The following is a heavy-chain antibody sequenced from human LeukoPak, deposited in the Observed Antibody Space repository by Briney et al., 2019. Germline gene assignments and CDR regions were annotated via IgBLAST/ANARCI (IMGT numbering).Heavy chain of an antibody. J-gene: IGHJ4*02. CDR2: IIPILGIA. CDR3: ASSHTAMPYFVY. Sequence: ASVKVSCKASGGTFSSYTISWVRQAPGQGLEWMGRIIPILGIANYAQKFQGRVTITADKSTSTAYMELSSLRSEVTAVYYCASSHTAMPYFVYWGQGTLVTVSS. V-gene: IGHV1-69*02. CDR1: GGTFSSYT. D-gene: IGHD5-18*01.